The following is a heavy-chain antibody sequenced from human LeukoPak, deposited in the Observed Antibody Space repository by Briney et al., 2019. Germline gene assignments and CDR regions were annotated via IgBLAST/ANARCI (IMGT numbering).Heavy chain of an antibody. CDR3: AQTLAVASNRGYDAFDI. Sequence: ASVKVSCKASGYTFTSYGISWVRQAPGQGLEWMGWISTYNGNTNYAQKLQGRVTMTTDTSTSTAYMELWSLRSDDTAVYYCAQTLAVASNRGYDAFDIWGEGTMVTVSS. V-gene: IGHV1-18*01. J-gene: IGHJ3*02. CDR1: GYTFTSYG. CDR2: ISTYNGNT. D-gene: IGHD6-19*01.